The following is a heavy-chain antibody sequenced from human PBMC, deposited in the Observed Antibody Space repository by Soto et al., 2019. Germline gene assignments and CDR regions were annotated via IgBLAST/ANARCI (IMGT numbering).Heavy chain of an antibody. J-gene: IGHJ4*02. CDR2: ISYDGSNK. CDR1: GFTFSSYG. Sequence: QVQLVESGGGVVQPGRSLRLSCAASGFTFSSYGMHWVRQAPGKGLEWVAVISYDGSNKYYADSVKGRFTISRDNSKNTLYLQMNSLRAEDTAVYHCAKDRHDYGDYYFDYWGQGTLVTVSS. CDR3: AKDRHDYGDYYFDY. V-gene: IGHV3-30*18. D-gene: IGHD4-17*01.